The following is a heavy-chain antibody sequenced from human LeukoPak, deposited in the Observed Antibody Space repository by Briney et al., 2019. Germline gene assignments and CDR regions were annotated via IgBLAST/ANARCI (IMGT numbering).Heavy chain of an antibody. V-gene: IGHV3-74*01. CDR3: AKGWGGTGRNFFDY. CDR2: INSDGSST. J-gene: IGHJ4*02. CDR1: GFTFSSYW. Sequence: QTGGSLRLSCAASGFTFSSYWMHWVRQAPGKGLVWVSRINSDGSSTSYADSVKGRFIISRDNSKSTLYLQMNSLRVEDTAVYYCAKGWGGTGRNFFDYWGQGTQVTVSS. D-gene: IGHD1-26*01.